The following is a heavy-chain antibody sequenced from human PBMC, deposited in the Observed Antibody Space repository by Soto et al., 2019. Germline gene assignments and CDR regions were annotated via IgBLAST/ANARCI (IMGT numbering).Heavy chain of an antibody. V-gene: IGHV1-3*01. CDR1: GYTFTSYA. CDR2: INAGNGNT. D-gene: IGHD6-6*01. Sequence: ASVKVSCKASGYTFTSYAMHWVRQAPGQRLEWMGWINAGNGNTKYSQKFQGRVTITRDASASTAYMELRSRRSEETAVYYSARDRPGPQHYFDYWGLGNMVTVSS. CDR3: ARDRPGPQHYFDY. J-gene: IGHJ4*02.